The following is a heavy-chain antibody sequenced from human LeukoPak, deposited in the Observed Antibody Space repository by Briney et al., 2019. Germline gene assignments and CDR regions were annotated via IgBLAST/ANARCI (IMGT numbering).Heavy chain of an antibody. J-gene: IGHJ6*02. CDR3: ARGAKRRRASWPYYYYYGMDV. CDR1: GGTFSSYA. CDR2: IIPILGIA. D-gene: IGHD2-2*01. Sequence: ASVKVSCKASGGTFSSYAISWVRQAPGQGLEWMGRIIPILGIANYAQKFQGRVTITTDKSTSTAYMELSSLRSEDTAVYYCARGAKRRRASWPYYYYYGMDVWGQGTTVTVSS. V-gene: IGHV1-69*04.